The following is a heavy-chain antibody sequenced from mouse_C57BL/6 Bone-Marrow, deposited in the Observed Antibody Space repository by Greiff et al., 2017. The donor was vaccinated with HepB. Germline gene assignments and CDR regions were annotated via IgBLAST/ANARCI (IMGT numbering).Heavy chain of an antibody. V-gene: IGHV1-69*01. CDR2: IDPSDSYT. J-gene: IGHJ4*01. Sequence: QVQLQQPGAELVMPGASVKLSCKASGYTFTSYWMHWVKQRPGQGLEWIGEIDPSDSYTNYNQKFKGKSTLTVDKSSSTAYMQISSLTSEDSAVYYCARSLLRYAMDYWGQGTSVTVSS. CDR1: GYTFTSYW. CDR3: ARSLLRYAMDY. D-gene: IGHD1-1*01.